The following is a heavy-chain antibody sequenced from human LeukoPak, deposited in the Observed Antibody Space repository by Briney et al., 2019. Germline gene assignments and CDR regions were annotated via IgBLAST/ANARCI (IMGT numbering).Heavy chain of an antibody. CDR3: AKNTYSYDRSGYYYSKY. CDR1: GFTFTSYG. D-gene: IGHD3-22*01. CDR2: ISGSGRNT. V-gene: IGHV3-23*01. J-gene: IGHJ4*02. Sequence: PGGSLRLSCEASGFTFTSYGMSWVRQALGKGLEWVSAISGSGRNTFYADSVKGRFTISRDNSKNTLYLQMNGLRAEDTAVYYCAKNTYSYDRSGYYYSKYWGQGTLVTVSS.